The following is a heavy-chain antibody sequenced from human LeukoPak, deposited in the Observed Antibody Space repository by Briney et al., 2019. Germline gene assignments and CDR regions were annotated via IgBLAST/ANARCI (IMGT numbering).Heavy chain of an antibody. D-gene: IGHD2-8*02. CDR2: IRTKTRNYAA. Sequence: TGGSLKLSCAASGFTFSDSYMHWVRQASGKGLVWVGLIRTKTRNYAATYAESVKGRFTISRDDSKKTAYLQMNSLKMEDTAVYYCTRQNCTGGSCSYVDCWGQGTLVTVSS. CDR1: GFTFSDSY. CDR3: TRQNCTGGSCSYVDC. J-gene: IGHJ4*02. V-gene: IGHV3-73*01.